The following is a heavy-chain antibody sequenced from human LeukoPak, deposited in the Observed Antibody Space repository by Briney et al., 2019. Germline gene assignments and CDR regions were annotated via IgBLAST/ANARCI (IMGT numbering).Heavy chain of an antibody. CDR1: GYSFTSYW. Sequence: KFGESLKISCKGSGYSFTSYWIGWVRQMPGKGLEWMGIIYPGVSDTRYSPSFQGQVTISADKSISTAYLQWSSLKASDTAMYYCARLGMAVTTRNWFDPWGQGTLVTVSS. CDR3: ARLGMAVTTRNWFDP. V-gene: IGHV5-51*01. J-gene: IGHJ5*02. D-gene: IGHD4-17*01. CDR2: IYPGVSDT.